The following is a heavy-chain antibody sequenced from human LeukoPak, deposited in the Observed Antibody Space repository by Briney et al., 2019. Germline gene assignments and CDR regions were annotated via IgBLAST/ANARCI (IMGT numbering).Heavy chain of an antibody. Sequence: SETLSLTCTVSGGSISSYYWSWIRQPPGKGLEWIGYIYTSGSINYNPSLKSRVTISVDTSKNQFSLKLSSVTAADTAVYYCASSQKGSGWFTWGQGTLVTVSS. CDR1: GGSISSYY. CDR3: ASSQKGSGWFT. D-gene: IGHD6-19*01. V-gene: IGHV4-4*09. CDR2: IYTSGSI. J-gene: IGHJ5*02.